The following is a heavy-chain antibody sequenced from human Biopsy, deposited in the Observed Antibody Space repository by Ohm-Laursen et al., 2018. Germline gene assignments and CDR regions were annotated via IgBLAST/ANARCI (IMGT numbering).Heavy chain of an antibody. CDR2: INSDGTQK. CDR1: GFAFSRSW. Sequence: SLRLSCAASGFAFSRSWMSWLRQTPGKGLEWVANINSDGTQKFYVDSVQGRFTISRNNTGNSVSLQMNSLRVDDTAVYFCARGPGWGALDYWGRGTLVTVSS. V-gene: IGHV3-7*01. D-gene: IGHD3-10*01. J-gene: IGHJ4*02. CDR3: ARGPGWGALDY.